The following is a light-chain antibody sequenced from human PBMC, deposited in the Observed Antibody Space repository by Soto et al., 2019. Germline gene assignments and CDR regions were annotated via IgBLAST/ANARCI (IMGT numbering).Light chain of an antibody. CDR2: VTS. CDR1: QGLSSY. CDR3: QQHNSYPLT. V-gene: IGKV1-9*01. Sequence: IQLTQSPSSLSASVGDRVTITCRASQGLSSYLAWYQQKPGKAPELLIYVTSTLQSGVPSRFSGSGSGTDFTLTISSLQPEDFATDYCQQHNSYPLTFGGGTKVEIK. J-gene: IGKJ4*01.